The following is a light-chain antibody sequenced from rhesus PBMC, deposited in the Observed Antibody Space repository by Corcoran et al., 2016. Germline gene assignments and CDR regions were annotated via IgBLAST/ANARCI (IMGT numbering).Light chain of an antibody. CDR3: QHGYGITPT. CDR1: QAIRNN. J-gene: IGKJ1*01. Sequence: DTQMTQSPSSLSASVGDRVTITCQASQAIRNNLAWYQQKPGTVPKLLIYKASTLQSGVPSRFSGSGSGTDFTLTISSLQPEDFATYYCQHGYGITPTFGQGTKVEIK. CDR2: KAS. V-gene: IGKV1-25*01.